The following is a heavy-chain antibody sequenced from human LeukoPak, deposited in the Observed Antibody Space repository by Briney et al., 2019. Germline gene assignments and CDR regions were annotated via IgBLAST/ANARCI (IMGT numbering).Heavy chain of an antibody. Sequence: ASVKVSCKASGYTFTSYGISWVRQAPGQGLEWMGWISAYNGNTNYAQKLQGRVTMTTDTSTSTAYMELRSLRSDDTAVYYCARGPSSSWYFHYYYYGMDVWGQGTTVTVSS. CDR3: ARGPSSSWYFHYYYYGMDV. J-gene: IGHJ6*02. D-gene: IGHD6-13*01. CDR1: GYTFTSYG. CDR2: ISAYNGNT. V-gene: IGHV1-18*01.